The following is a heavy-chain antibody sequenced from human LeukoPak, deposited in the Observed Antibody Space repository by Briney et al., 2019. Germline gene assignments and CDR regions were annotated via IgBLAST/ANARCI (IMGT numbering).Heavy chain of an antibody. D-gene: IGHD3-3*01. Sequence: SETLSLTCTVSGGSISSYYWSWIRQPPGKGLEWIGYIYYSGSTNYNPSLKSRVTISVDTSKNQFSLKLSSVTAADTAVYYCARFYDFWRGYYRGGGYFDYWGQGTLATVSS. CDR1: GGSISSYY. V-gene: IGHV4-59*01. J-gene: IGHJ4*02. CDR2: IYYSGST. CDR3: ARFYDFWRGYYRGGGYFDY.